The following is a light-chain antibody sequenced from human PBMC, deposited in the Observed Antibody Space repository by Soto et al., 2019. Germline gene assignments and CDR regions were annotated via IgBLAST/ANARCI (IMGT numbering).Light chain of an antibody. V-gene: IGKV3-15*01. CDR1: QSVSNS. Sequence: ERGRTQTKATLSLSPGETATLSCRASQSVSNSLAWYQQKSGQAPRLLIHGASKRATGIPARFSGSGSGTEFTLTISSLQSEDFAVYYCQPYTNLPLIPFCHVARLAIK. J-gene: IGKJ5*01. CDR2: GAS. CDR3: QPYTNLPLIP.